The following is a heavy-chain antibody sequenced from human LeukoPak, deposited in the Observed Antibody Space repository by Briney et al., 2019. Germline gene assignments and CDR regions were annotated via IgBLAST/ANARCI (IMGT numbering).Heavy chain of an antibody. D-gene: IGHD3-22*01. CDR3: ARDPGPWYDSSGYYYWFDP. V-gene: IGHV3-30-3*01. Sequence: GSLRLSCAASGFTFSSYAMHWVRQAPGKGLEWVAVISYDGSNKYYADSVKGRFTISRDNSKNTLYLQMNSLRAEDTAVYYCARDPGPWYDSSGYYYWFDPWGQGTLVTVSS. CDR2: ISYDGSNK. CDR1: GFTFSSYA. J-gene: IGHJ5*02.